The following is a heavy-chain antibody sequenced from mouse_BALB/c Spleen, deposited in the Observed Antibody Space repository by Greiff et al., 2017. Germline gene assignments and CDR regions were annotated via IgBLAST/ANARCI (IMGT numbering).Heavy chain of an antibody. Sequence: EVKLVESGGGLVKPGGSLTLSCAASGFTFSSYAMSWVRQTPEQRLEWVATISSGGSYTYYPDSVKGRFTISGDNAKNTLYLQMSRLRSEDPAMYYCASLTTATGIDVWGAGTTVTVSS. CDR3: ASLTTATGIDV. CDR2: ISSGGSYT. V-gene: IGHV5-9-3*01. J-gene: IGHJ1*01. D-gene: IGHD1-2*01. CDR1: GFTFSSYA.